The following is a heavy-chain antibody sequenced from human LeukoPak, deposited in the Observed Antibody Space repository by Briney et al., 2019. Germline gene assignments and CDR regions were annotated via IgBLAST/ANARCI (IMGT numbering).Heavy chain of an antibody. D-gene: IGHD3-22*01. CDR2: ISAYNGNT. J-gene: IGHJ6*02. CDR1: GYTFTSYG. V-gene: IGHV1-18*01. Sequence: GASVEVSCKASGYTFTSYGISWVRQAPGQGLEWMGWISAYNGNTNYAQKLQGRVTMTTDTSTSTAYMELRSLRSDDTAVYYCARDLRYYDSSGYRYYYGMDVWGQGTTVTVSS. CDR3: ARDLRYYDSSGYRYYYGMDV.